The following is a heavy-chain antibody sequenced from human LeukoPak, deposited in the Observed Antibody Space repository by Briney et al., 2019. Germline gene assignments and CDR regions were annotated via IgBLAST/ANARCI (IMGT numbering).Heavy chain of an antibody. CDR3: ARLVGDVTTWDC. D-gene: IGHD1-26*01. CDR2: ISNNGGYT. CDR1: GFTFSSSA. Sequence: GGSLRLSCAASGFTFSSSAMSWVRQAPGKGLEWVSAISNNGGYTYYADSVQGRFTISRDNSKSTLCLQMNSLRAEDTAVYYCARLVGDVTTWDCWGQGTLVTVSS. V-gene: IGHV3-23*01. J-gene: IGHJ4*02.